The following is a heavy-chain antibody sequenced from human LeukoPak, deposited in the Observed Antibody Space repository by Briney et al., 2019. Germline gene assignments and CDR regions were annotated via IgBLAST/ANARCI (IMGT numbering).Heavy chain of an antibody. D-gene: IGHD3/OR15-3a*01. CDR3: ARGRMIFGVVRDDY. V-gene: IGHV1-8*01. Sequence: GASVKVSCKASGYTFTSYDINWVRQATGQGLEWMGWMNPNSGNTGYAQKFQGRVTMTRNTSISTAYMELSSLRSEDTAVYYCARGRMIFGVVRDDYWGQGTLVTVSS. CDR1: GYTFTSYD. J-gene: IGHJ4*02. CDR2: MNPNSGNT.